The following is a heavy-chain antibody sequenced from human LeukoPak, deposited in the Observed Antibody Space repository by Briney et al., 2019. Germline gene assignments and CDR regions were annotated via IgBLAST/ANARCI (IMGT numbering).Heavy chain of an antibody. CDR1: GGSFSGYY. J-gene: IGHJ5*02. Sequence: PSGTLSLTCAVYGGSFSGYYWSWIRQPPGKGLEWIGEINHSGSTNYNPSLKSRVTISVDTSKNQFSLKLSSVTAADTAVYYCARARWYCTNGVCYRSWFDPRGQGTLVTVSS. V-gene: IGHV4-34*01. CDR3: ARARWYCTNGVCYRSWFDP. D-gene: IGHD2-8*01. CDR2: INHSGST.